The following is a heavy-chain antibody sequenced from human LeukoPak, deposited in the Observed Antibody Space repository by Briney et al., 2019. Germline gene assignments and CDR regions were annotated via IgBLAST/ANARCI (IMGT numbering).Heavy chain of an antibody. CDR1: GGSFSGYY. J-gene: IGHJ6*02. D-gene: IGHD5-18*01. CDR2: INHSGST. CDR3: ARRTRGYSYGPYYYGMDV. Sequence: SETLSLTCAVYGGSFSGYYWSWIRQPPGKGLEWIGEINHSGSTNYNPSLKSRVTISVDTSKNQFSLKLSSVAAADTAVYYCARRTRGYSYGPYYYGMDVWGQGTTVTV. V-gene: IGHV4-34*01.